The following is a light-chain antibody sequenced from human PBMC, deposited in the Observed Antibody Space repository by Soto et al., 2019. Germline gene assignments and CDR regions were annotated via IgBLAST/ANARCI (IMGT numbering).Light chain of an antibody. CDR1: QSISTY. V-gene: IGKV1-39*01. CDR2: AAS. CDR3: QPGYSTPLT. J-gene: IGKJ4*01. Sequence: DIQMTQSPSSLSASVGDRVTITCRSSQSISTYLHWYQQKPGKAPNLLIYAASTLQSGVPSRFSGSGSGTDFTLTISSLQPEDFATYFCQPGYSTPLTFGAGTKVDIK.